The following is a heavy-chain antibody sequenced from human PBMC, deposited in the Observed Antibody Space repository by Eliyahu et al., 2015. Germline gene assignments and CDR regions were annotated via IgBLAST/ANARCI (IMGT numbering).Heavy chain of an antibody. CDR1: GXTFGSYS. CDR3: ATSIAIFGVAKGFDI. D-gene: IGHD3-3*01. Sequence: EVQLVESGGGLVKPGGSLRLSCAASGXTFGSYSMNWVRXAPGKGLEWVSSISSSGSYIYYADSVKGRFTISRDNAKNSLYLQMNSLRAEDTAVYYCATSIAIFGVAKGFDIWGQGTMVTVSS. CDR2: ISSSGSYI. J-gene: IGHJ3*02. V-gene: IGHV3-21*01.